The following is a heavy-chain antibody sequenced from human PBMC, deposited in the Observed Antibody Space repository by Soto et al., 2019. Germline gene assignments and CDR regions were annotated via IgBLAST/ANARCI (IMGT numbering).Heavy chain of an antibody. J-gene: IGHJ4*02. V-gene: IGHV3-23*01. CDR2: ISGSGGST. CDR1: GFTFSSYA. D-gene: IGHD5-18*01. Sequence: PGGSLRLSCAASGFTFSSYAMSWVRQAPGKGLEWVSAISGSGGSTYYADSVKCRFTISRDNSKNTLYLQMNSLRAEDTAVYYCAKWDRGYSYGYVDYWGQGTLVTVSS. CDR3: AKWDRGYSYGYVDY.